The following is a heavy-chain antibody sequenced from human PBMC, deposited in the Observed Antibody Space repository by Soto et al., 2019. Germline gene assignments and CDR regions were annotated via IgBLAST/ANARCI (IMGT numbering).Heavy chain of an antibody. Sequence: QVQLVESGGGVVQPGRSLRLSCAASGFTFSSYGMHWVRQAPGKGLEWVAVIWYDGSNKYYADSVKGRFTISRNNSKNTLYLQMNSLRAEDTAVYYCARGPYREVKEFDYWGQVTLVTVSS. D-gene: IGHD5-18*01. V-gene: IGHV3-33*01. CDR3: ARGPYREVKEFDY. CDR1: GFTFSSYG. J-gene: IGHJ4*02. CDR2: IWYDGSNK.